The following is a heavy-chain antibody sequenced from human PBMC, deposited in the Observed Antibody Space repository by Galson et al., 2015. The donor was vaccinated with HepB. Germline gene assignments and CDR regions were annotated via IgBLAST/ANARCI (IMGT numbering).Heavy chain of an antibody. CDR1: GFIFSNHA. D-gene: IGHD4-23*01. CDR3: ARDLDYGGLAL. Sequence: SLRLSCAASGFIFSNHAMHWVRQAPGNGPEWVAVISYHGSDTYYTDSVKGRFTISRDNSKNTLYLQMNSLRAEDTAVYYCARDLDYGGLALWGQGTLVTVSS. J-gene: IGHJ4*02. CDR2: ISYHGSDT. V-gene: IGHV3-30*03.